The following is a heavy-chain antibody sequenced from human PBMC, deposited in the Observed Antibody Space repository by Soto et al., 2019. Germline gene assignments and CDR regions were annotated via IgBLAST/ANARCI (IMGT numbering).Heavy chain of an antibody. J-gene: IGHJ4*02. CDR3: AKRPRYYDFWSGHYFDY. CDR2: ISGSGGST. D-gene: IGHD3-3*01. V-gene: IGHV3-23*01. Sequence: VQLLESGGGLVQPGGSLRLSCAASGFTFSSYAMSWVRQAPGKGLEWVSAISGSGGSTYYADSVKGRFTISRDNSKNTLYLQMNSLRAEDTAVYYCAKRPRYYDFWSGHYFDYWGQGTLVTVSS. CDR1: GFTFSSYA.